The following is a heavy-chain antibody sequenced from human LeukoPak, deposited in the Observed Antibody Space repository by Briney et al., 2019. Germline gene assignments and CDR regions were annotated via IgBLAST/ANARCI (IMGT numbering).Heavy chain of an antibody. CDR1: GFTVSSNY. J-gene: IGHJ4*02. V-gene: IGHV3-23*01. CDR3: AKVLSGSYYSLHY. D-gene: IGHD1-26*01. CDR2: ISGSGGST. Sequence: PGGSLRLSCAASGFTVSSNYMSWVRQAPGKGLEWVSAISGSGGSTYYADSVKGRFTISRDNSKNTLYLQMNSLRAEDTAVYYCAKVLSGSYYSLHYWGQGTLVTVSS.